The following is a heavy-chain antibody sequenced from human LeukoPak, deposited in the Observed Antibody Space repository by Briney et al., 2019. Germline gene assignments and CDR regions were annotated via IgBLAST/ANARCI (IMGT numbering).Heavy chain of an antibody. J-gene: IGHJ4*02. CDR3: TRSDCSSGRCPGFDN. CDR2: IRFTGSYI. D-gene: IGHD6-19*01. V-gene: IGHV3-21*01. CDR1: GFTFSSYS. Sequence: GGSLRLSCAASGFTFSSYSMNWVRQAPGRGLEWVSSIRFTGSYIYYADSVKGRFTISRDDAKNLLSLQMISLRVEDTAVYYCTRSDCSSGRCPGFDNWGQGTLVTVSS.